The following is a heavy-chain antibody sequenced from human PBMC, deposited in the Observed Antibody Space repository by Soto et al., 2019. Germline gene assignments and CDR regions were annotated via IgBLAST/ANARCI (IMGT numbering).Heavy chain of an antibody. J-gene: IGHJ3*02. Sequence: PSETLSLTCTVSGGSISSYYWSWIRQPPGKGLEWIGYIYYSGSTNYNPSLKSRVTISVDTSKNQFSLKLSSVTAADAAVYYCARRWGDVFDIWGQGTMVTVSS. CDR3: ARRWGDVFDI. CDR2: IYYSGST. V-gene: IGHV4-59*08. CDR1: GGSISSYY. D-gene: IGHD7-27*01.